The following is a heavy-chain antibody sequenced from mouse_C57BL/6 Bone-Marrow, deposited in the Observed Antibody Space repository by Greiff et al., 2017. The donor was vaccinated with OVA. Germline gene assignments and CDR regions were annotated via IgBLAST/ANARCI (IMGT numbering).Heavy chain of an antibody. D-gene: IGHD3-2*02. CDR3: ARGGSSGPGFAY. V-gene: IGHV1-53*01. CDR2: INPSNGGT. Sequence: VKLQESGTELVKPGASVKLSCKASGYTFTSYWMHWVKQRPGQGLEWIGNINPSNGGTNYNEKFKSKATLTVDKSSSTAYMQLSSLTSEDSAVYYCARGGSSGPGFAYWGQGTLVTVSA. CDR1: GYTFTSYW. J-gene: IGHJ3*01.